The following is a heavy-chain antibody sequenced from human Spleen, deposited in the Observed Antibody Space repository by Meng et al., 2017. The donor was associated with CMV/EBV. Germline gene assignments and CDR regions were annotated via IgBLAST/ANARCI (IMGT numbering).Heavy chain of an antibody. V-gene: IGHV1-18*04. D-gene: IGHD1-26*01. CDR3: ARAWGIGSYYPYYFDY. Sequence: ASVKVSCKASGYTFTAHYFHWVRQAPGQGLEWMGWISAYNGNTNYAQKLQGRVTMTTDTSTSTDYMELRSLRSDDTAVYYCARAWGIGSYYPYYFDYWGQGTLVTVSS. J-gene: IGHJ4*02. CDR1: GYTFTAHY. CDR2: ISAYNGNT.